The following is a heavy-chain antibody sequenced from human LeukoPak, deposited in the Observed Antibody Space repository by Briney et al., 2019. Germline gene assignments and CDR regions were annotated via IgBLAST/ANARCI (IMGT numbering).Heavy chain of an antibody. CDR2: IRSKAYGGTT. CDR1: GFTFGDYA. V-gene: IGHV3-49*04. J-gene: IGHJ6*02. CDR3: TRDSSEHDYGDYVPKPVRSGYYYYGMDV. Sequence: GGSLRLSCTASGFTFGDYAMSWVRQAPGKGLEWGGFIRSKAYGGTTEYAASVKGIFTISRDEAKSIAYLQMNSPKTEDTAVYYCTRDSSEHDYGDYVPKPVRSGYYYYGMDVWGQGTTVTVSS. D-gene: IGHD4-17*01.